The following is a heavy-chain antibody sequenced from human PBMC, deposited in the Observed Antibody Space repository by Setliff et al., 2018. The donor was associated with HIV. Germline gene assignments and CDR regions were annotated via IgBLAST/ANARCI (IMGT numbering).Heavy chain of an antibody. J-gene: IGHJ4*02. CDR2: IKQDGGVK. D-gene: IGHD6-13*01. CDR1: GFTFSNNW. CDR3: ARDRWFSNNWYSDY. V-gene: IGHV3-7*05. Sequence: LRLSCAASGFTFSNNWMAWVRVAPGQGLEWVANIKQDGGVKNYVDSVRGRFTISRDNAENSLFLQMTGLRPEDTAMYYCARDRWFSNNWYSDYWGQGTLVTVSS.